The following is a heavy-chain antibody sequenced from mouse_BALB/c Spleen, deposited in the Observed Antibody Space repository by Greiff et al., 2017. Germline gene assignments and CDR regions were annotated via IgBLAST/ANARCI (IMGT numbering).Heavy chain of an antibody. D-gene: IGHD1-1*02. CDR3: VRDRGSGAMDY. J-gene: IGHJ4*01. Sequence: EVQGVESGGGLVQPKGSLKLSCAASGFTFNTYAMHWVCQAPGKGLEWVARIRSKSNNYATYYADSVKDRFTISRDDSQSMLYLQMNNLKTEDTAMYYCVRDRGSGAMDYWGQGTSVTVSS. CDR1: GFTFNTYA. CDR2: IRSKSNNYAT. V-gene: IGHV10-3*03.